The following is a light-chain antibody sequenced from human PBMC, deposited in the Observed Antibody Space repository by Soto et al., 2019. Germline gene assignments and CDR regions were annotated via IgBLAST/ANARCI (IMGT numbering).Light chain of an antibody. Sequence: QSVLTQPPSASGSPGQSVTISCTGTISDVGGYNYVSWYQQHPGKAPKLMIYEVSERPSGVPDRFSGSKSGNTASLIVSGLQAEDEADYYCGSYAGFNNYVAFGGGTQLTVL. V-gene: IGLV2-8*01. CDR3: GSYAGFNNYVA. CDR1: ISDVGGYNY. J-gene: IGLJ2*01. CDR2: EVS.